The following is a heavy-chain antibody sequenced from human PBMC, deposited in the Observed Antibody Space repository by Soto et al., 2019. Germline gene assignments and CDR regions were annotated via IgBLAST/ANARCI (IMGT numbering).Heavy chain of an antibody. CDR1: GFTFSSYG. J-gene: IGHJ3*02. CDR2: IWYDGSNK. Sequence: PGGSLRLSCAGSGFTFSSYGMHWARQGPGKGLEWVAVIWYDGSNKVYADSVKGRFTISKDNSKNTLYLQMNSLRAEDTAVYYCARDLSGDYGALDTWGQGTMVTVSS. CDR3: ARDLSGDYGALDT. D-gene: IGHD4-17*01. V-gene: IGHV3-33*01.